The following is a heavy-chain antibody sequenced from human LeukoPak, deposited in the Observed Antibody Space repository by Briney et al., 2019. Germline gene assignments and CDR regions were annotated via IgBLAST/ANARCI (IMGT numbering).Heavy chain of an antibody. CDR1: GFTFSSYW. CDR2: IKQDGSEK. J-gene: IGHJ5*02. CDR3: ARDWASYDFWSGYSGWFDP. D-gene: IGHD3-3*01. Sequence: PGGSLRLSCAASGFTFSSYWMSWVRQAPGKGPEWVANIKQDGSEKYYVDSVKGRFTISRDNAKNSLYLQMNSLRAEDTAVYYCARDWASYDFWSGYSGWFDPWGQGTLVTVSS. V-gene: IGHV3-7*01.